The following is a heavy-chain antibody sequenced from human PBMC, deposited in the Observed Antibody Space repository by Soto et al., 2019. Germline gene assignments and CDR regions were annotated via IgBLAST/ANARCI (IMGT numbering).Heavy chain of an antibody. J-gene: IGHJ4*02. D-gene: IGHD3-3*01. Sequence: EVQLVESGGGLVQPGGSLKLSCAASGFIFSDSALHWVRQASGKGLEWVGRIRRKANNYATTYAASVEGRFAISRDDSKNTLNLKRNALKPENTAKYYCTRGIDVGGVYPRYSLNYGGQGPLVPVPP. CDR1: GFIFSDSA. V-gene: IGHV3-73*02. CDR2: IRRKANNYAT. CDR3: TRGIDVGGVYPRYSLNY.